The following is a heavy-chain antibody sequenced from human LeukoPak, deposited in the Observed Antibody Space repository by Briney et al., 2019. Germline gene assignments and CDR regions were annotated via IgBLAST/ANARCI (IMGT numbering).Heavy chain of an antibody. CDR1: GGSFSGYY. CDR2: INHSGST. Sequence: SETLSLTCAVYGGSFSGYYWSWIRQPPGKGLEWIGEINHSGSTNYNPSLKSRVTISVDTSKNQFSLKLSSVTAADTAVYYCARGDYYDCSGYYYYFDYWGQGTLVTVSS. V-gene: IGHV4-34*01. CDR3: ARGDYYDCSGYYYYFDY. D-gene: IGHD3-22*01. J-gene: IGHJ4*02.